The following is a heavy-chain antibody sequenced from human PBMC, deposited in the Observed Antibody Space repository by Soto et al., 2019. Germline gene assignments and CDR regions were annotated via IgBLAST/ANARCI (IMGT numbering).Heavy chain of an antibody. Sequence: GGSLRLSCAASGFTFDDYGMSWVRQAPGKGLEWVSGINWNGGSTGYAESVKGRFTISRDNAKNSLYLQMNSLRAEDTALYYCVRDDGCSGGSCYGMGVYWGQGTLVTVSS. D-gene: IGHD2-15*01. J-gene: IGHJ4*02. CDR1: GFTFDDYG. CDR2: INWNGGST. V-gene: IGHV3-20*04. CDR3: VRDDGCSGGSCYGMGVY.